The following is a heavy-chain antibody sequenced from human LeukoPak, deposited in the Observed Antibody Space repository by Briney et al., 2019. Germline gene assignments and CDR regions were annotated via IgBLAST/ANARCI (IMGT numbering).Heavy chain of an antibody. CDR2: IYHSGST. CDR3: ARRGNAGWAY. CDR1: GYSISSGYY. J-gene: IGHJ4*02. Sequence: SETLSLTCPVSGYSISSGYYWGWIRQPPGKGLEWIGSIYHSGSTYYNPSLKSRVTISVDTSKNQFSLKLSSVTAADTAVYYCARRGNAGWAYWGQGTLVTVSS. V-gene: IGHV4-38-2*01. D-gene: IGHD1-1*01.